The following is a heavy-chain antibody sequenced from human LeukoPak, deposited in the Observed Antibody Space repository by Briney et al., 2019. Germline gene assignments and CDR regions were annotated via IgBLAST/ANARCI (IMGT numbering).Heavy chain of an antibody. CDR3: ARLRGGDYSSYNWFDP. CDR1: GASISSYY. D-gene: IGHD2-21*02. J-gene: IGHJ5*02. V-gene: IGHV4-59*01. CDR2: IYYSGST. Sequence: SETLSLTCTVSGASISSYYWSWIRQPPGKGLEWIGYIYYSGSTNYNPSLKSRVTISVDTSKNHFSLKLSSVTAADTAVYYCARLRGGDYSSYNWFDPWGQGTLVTVSS.